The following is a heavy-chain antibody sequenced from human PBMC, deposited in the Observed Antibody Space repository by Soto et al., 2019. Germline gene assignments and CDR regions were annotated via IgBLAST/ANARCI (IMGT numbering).Heavy chain of an antibody. D-gene: IGHD3-22*01. CDR2: IKEDGSEK. J-gene: IGHJ6*02. CDR3: ARGWGYFDSSGFPYLYAMDV. CDR1: GFTFSTYL. Sequence: PGGSLRLSCAASGFTFSTYLMSWVRQAPGKGLEWVANIKEDGSEKYYVDSVEGRFTISRDNAKNSLYLQMTSLRAEDTALYYCARGWGYFDSSGFPYLYAMDVWGQGPTVTFS. V-gene: IGHV3-7*01.